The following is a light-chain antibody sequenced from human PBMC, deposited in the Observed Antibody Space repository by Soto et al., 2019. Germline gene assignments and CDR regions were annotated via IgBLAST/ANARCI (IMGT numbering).Light chain of an antibody. J-gene: IGKJ1*01. V-gene: IGKV3-20*01. CDR3: QQYGISPT. CDR2: GAS. CDR1: QSVSSSY. Sequence: EIVLTQSPGTLSLSPGARATLSCRASQSVSSSYLAWYQQKPGQAPRLLIYGASSRATGIPDRFSGRGSGTDFTLTISRLEPEDFAVYYCQQYGISPTFGQGTKVEIK.